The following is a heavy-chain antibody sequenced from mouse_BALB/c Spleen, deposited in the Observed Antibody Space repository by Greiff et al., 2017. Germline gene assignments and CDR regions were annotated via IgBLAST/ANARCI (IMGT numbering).Heavy chain of an antibody. CDR3: ARSGNPAGFDY. CDR1: GYTFTDYN. J-gene: IGHJ3*01. Sequence: VQLQQSGPELVQPGASGKVSCKASGYTFTDYNMYWVKQSHGKSLEWIGYIDPSNGSISDNQKFKGKATLTVDKSSITAFMHLNSLTSEDSAVYYSARSGNPAGFDYWGQGTVVTVSA. D-gene: IGHD2-1*01. CDR2: IDPSNGSI. V-gene: IGHV1S135*01.